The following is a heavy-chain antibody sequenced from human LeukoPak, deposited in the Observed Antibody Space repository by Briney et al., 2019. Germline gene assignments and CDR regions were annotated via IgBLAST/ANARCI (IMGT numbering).Heavy chain of an antibody. Sequence: GGSLRLSCAVSGITLSNYGMSWVRQAPGKGLEWVAGISGSRGSTNYADSVKGRFTISRDNPKNTLYLQMNSLRADDTAVYFCAKRGVVIRVILVGFHKEAYYFDSWGQGALVTVSS. CDR1: GITLSNYG. V-gene: IGHV3-23*01. CDR3: AKRGVVIRVILVGFHKEAYYFDS. J-gene: IGHJ4*02. CDR2: ISGSRGST. D-gene: IGHD3-10*01.